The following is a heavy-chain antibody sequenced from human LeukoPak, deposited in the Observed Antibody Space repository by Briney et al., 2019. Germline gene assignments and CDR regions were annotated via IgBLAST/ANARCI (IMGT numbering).Heavy chain of an antibody. CDR1: GFTFSSYE. CDR3: ASASITMVRGEDYGMDV. V-gene: IGHV3-48*03. D-gene: IGHD3-10*01. J-gene: IGHJ6*04. CDR2: ISSSGSTI. Sequence: PGGSLRLSCAASGFTFSSYEMNWVRQAPGKGLEWVSYISSSGSTIYYADSVKGRFTISRDNAKNSLYPQMNSLRAEDTAVYYCASASITMVRGEDYGMDVWGKGTTVTVSS.